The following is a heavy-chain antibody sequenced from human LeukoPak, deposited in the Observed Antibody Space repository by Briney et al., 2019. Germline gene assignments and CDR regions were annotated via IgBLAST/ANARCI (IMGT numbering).Heavy chain of an antibody. CDR1: GFTVSSNY. CDR3: AKDIDYDSSGNLDY. D-gene: IGHD3-22*01. J-gene: IGHJ4*02. CDR2: IYSGGST. V-gene: IGHV3-53*01. Sequence: GGSLRLSCAASGFTVSSNYMSWVRQAPGKGLEWVSVIYSGGSTYYADSVKGRFTISRDNSKNTLYLQMNSLRAEDTALYYCAKDIDYDSSGNLDYWGQGTLVTVSS.